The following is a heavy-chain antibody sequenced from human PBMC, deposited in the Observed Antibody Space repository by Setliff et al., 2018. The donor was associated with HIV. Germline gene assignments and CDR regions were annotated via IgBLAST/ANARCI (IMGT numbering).Heavy chain of an antibody. V-gene: IGHV4-61*02. Sequence: LSLTCSISVGSGSYYWSWIRQPAGKGLEWIGRIYTSGSTNYNPSLKSRVTMSVDTSEDQFSLKLSSVTAADTAVYYCARVVVERATIFDFWGPGTLVTVSS. CDR2: IYTSGST. CDR1: VGSGSYY. J-gene: IGHJ4*02. CDR3: ARVVVERATIFDF. D-gene: IGHD5-12*01.